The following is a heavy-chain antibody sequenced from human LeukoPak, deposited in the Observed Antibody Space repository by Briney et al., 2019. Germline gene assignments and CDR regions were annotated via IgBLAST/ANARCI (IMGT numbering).Heavy chain of an antibody. J-gene: IGHJ6*03. CDR2: IPFDGSNK. CDR1: GFTFGTYI. Sequence: GGSLRLSCAASGFTFGTYIMHWVRQAPGKGLEWVAVIPFDGSNKYYADSVKGRFTISRDNSKSTLYLQMNSLRAEDTAVYHCARKKSVYRSSSSTYYYMDVWGKGTTVTVSS. D-gene: IGHD6-6*01. CDR3: ARKKSVYRSSSSTYYYMDV. V-gene: IGHV3-30-3*01.